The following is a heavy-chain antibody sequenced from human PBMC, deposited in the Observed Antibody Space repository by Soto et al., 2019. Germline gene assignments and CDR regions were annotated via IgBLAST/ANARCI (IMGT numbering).Heavy chain of an antibody. V-gene: IGHV3-30*18. Sequence: GGSLRLSCAASGFTFSSYGMHWVRQAPGKGLEWVAVISYDGSNKYYADSVKGRFTISRDNSKNTLYLQMNSLRAEDTAVYYCAKDWADGSGRSHKPADYWGQGTLVTVSS. D-gene: IGHD3-10*01. CDR2: ISYDGSNK. CDR3: AKDWADGSGRSHKPADY. CDR1: GFTFSSYG. J-gene: IGHJ4*02.